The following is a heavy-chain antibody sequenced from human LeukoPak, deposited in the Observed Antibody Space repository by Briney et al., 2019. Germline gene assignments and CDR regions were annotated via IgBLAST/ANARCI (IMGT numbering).Heavy chain of an antibody. CDR1: GGSVSGYY. CDR3: ASTLTIFGVVAFDY. CDR2: MSSSGIT. J-gene: IGHJ4*02. Sequence: ETLSLTCTVSGGSVSGYYCSWIRQAPGKGLEWIGYMSSSGITSYNPSLKSRVTISVDTSKNQFSLKLSSVTAADTAVYYCASTLTIFGVVAFDYWGQGTLVTVSS. V-gene: IGHV4-59*08. D-gene: IGHD3-3*01.